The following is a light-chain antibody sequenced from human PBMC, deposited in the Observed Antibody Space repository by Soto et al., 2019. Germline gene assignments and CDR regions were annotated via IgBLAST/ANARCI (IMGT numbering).Light chain of an antibody. CDR1: SNDVGANNY. Sequence: QSALTQPASVSGSPGQSITISCTGTSNDVGANNYVSWYQRHPGKAPKIMIYEAANRPSGVSHRFSGSKSGNTSSLTISGLQAEDEAYYFCSSYAINTTLVFGGGTKLTVL. V-gene: IGLV2-14*01. CDR2: EAA. CDR3: SSYAINTTLV. J-gene: IGLJ2*01.